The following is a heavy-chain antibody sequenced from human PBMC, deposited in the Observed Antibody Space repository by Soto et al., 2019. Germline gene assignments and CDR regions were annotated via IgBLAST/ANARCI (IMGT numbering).Heavy chain of an antibody. Sequence: QVQLQESGPGLVKPSETLSLTCTVSGGSVSSGSYYWSWIRQPPGKGLEWIGYIYYSGSTNYNPSLKRRVTISVDTSKNQFSLKLSSVTAADTAVYYCARGTLLWYFDYWGQGTLVTVSS. J-gene: IGHJ4*02. V-gene: IGHV4-61*01. CDR3: ARGTLLWYFDY. D-gene: IGHD3-10*01. CDR1: GGSVSSGSYY. CDR2: IYYSGST.